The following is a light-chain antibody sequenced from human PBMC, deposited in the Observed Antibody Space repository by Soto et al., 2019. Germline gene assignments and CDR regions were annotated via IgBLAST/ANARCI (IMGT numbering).Light chain of an antibody. CDR3: SSYAGSNNQV. Sequence: QSALTQPPSASGSPGQSVTISCTGTSSDVGGYNYVSWYQQHPGRAPKLMIYEVSKRPSGVPDRFSGSKSGNTASLTVSGRQNEDEDDYYCSSYAGSNNQVFGTGTKLTVL. CDR2: EVS. J-gene: IGLJ1*01. CDR1: SSDVGGYNY. V-gene: IGLV2-8*01.